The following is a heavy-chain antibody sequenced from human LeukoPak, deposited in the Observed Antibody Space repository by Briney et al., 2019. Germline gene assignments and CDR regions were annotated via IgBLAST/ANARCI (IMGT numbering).Heavy chain of an antibody. Sequence: SETLSLTSTVSGGSIISGRNYWSWIRQPGGKGLEWIGRIYTSGSTNYNPSLKSRVTISVDTSKNQFSLKLSSVTAADTAVYYCARDSWNSSSRVVHNCFDPWGQGTLVTVSS. CDR3: ARDSWNSSSRVVHNCFDP. CDR2: IYTSGST. CDR1: GGSIISGRNY. J-gene: IGHJ5*02. D-gene: IGHD6-6*01. V-gene: IGHV4-61*02.